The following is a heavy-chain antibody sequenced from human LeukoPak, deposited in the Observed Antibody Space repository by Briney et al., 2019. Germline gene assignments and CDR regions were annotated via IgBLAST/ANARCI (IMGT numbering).Heavy chain of an antibody. CDR3: ARGAFTEFVVVPAAISRPWFHP. J-gene: IGHJ5*02. Sequence: ASVKVSCKASGYTFTSYGISWVRQAPGHGLEWMGWISAYNGNTNYAQKLQGRVTMTTDTSTSTAYMGLRSLRSDDTAVYYCARGAFTEFVVVPAAISRPWFHPWGQGTLVTVSS. V-gene: IGHV1-18*01. CDR2: ISAYNGNT. D-gene: IGHD2-2*01. CDR1: GYTFTSYG.